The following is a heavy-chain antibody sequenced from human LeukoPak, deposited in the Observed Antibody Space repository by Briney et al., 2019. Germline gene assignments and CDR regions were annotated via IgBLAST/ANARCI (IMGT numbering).Heavy chain of an antibody. J-gene: IGHJ4*02. Sequence: GGSLRLSCAASGFTFSSYSMNWVRHAPGKGLEWVLSITSSSSYIYYADSVKGRFTISRDNAKNSLYLQMNSLRAEDTAVYFCARSGRVFEFDYWGQGTLVTVSS. CDR3: ARSGRVFEFDY. CDR1: GFTFSSYS. D-gene: IGHD6-13*01. V-gene: IGHV3-21*01. CDR2: ITSSSSYI.